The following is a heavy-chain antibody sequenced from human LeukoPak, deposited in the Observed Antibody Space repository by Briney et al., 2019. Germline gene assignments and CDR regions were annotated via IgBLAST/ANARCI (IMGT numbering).Heavy chain of an antibody. CDR3: ARVRVKAFDI. CDR1: GGSISSGSYY. J-gene: IGHJ3*02. Sequence: SETLSLTCTDSGGSISSGSYYWSWIRQPAGKGLEWIGRIYTSGSTNYNPSPKSRVTISVDTSKNQFSLKLSSVTAADTAVYYCARVRVKAFDIWGQGTMVTVSS. D-gene: IGHD2-21*01. CDR2: IYTSGST. V-gene: IGHV4-61*02.